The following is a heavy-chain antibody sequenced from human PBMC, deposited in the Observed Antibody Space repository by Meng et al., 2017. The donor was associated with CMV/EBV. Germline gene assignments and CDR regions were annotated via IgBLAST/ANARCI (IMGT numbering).Heavy chain of an antibody. D-gene: IGHD3-3*01. J-gene: IGHJ6*02. CDR2: IYYSGST. Sequence: GSLSLTCTVSGGSVSSGSYYWSWIRQPPGKGLEWIGYIYYSGSTNYNPSLKSRVTISVDTSKNQFSLKLSSVTAADTAVYYCARAATIFEYYGMDVWGQGTTVTVSS. CDR1: GGSVSSGSYY. V-gene: IGHV4-61*01. CDR3: ARAATIFEYYGMDV.